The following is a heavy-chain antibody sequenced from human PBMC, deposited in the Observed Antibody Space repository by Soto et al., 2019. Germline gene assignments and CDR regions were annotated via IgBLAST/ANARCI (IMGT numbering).Heavy chain of an antibody. CDR2: IRSKANSYAT. J-gene: IGHJ6*03. CDR1: GFTFSGSA. V-gene: IGHV3-73*01. D-gene: IGHD4-17*01. CDR3: TRAIAETTVTTSSYYYYMDV. Sequence: GGSLRLSCAASGFTFSGSAMHWVRQASGKGLEWVGRIRSKANSYATAYAASVKGRFTISRDDSKNTAYLQMNSLKTEDTAVYYCTRAIAETTVTTSSYYYYMDVWGKGTTVTVSS.